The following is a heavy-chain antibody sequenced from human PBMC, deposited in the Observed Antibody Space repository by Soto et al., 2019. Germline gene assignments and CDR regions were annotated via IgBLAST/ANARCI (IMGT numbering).Heavy chain of an antibody. CDR3: ARDHSDYYDSSGYYYWYFDL. D-gene: IGHD3-22*01. CDR1: GFTFSSYA. CDR2: ISYDGSNK. V-gene: IGHV3-30-3*01. Sequence: ESGGGVVQPGRSLRLSCAASGFTFSSYAMHWVRQAPGKGLEWVAVISYDGSNKYYADSVKGRFTISRDNSKNTLYLQMNSLRAEDTAVYYCARDHSDYYDSSGYYYWYFDLWGRGTLVTVSS. J-gene: IGHJ2*01.